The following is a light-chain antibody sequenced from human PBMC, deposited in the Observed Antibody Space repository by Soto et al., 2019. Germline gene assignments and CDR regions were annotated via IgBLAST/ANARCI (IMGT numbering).Light chain of an antibody. CDR1: SSNIGNNY. J-gene: IGLJ3*02. CDR2: ENN. Sequence: QSVLTQPPSVSAAPGQKVTISCSGSSSNIGNNYVSWYQQLPGTAPKLLIYENNKRPSGIPDRFSGSKSGTSATLGITGLQTGDEADYYCGKWDSSLSAGVFGGGTKLTVL. CDR3: GKWDSSLSAGV. V-gene: IGLV1-51*02.